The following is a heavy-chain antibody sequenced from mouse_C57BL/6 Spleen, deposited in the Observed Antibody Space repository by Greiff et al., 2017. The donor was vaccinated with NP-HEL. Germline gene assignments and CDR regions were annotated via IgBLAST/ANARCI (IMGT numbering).Heavy chain of an antibody. V-gene: IGHV1-82*01. Sequence: VMLVESGPELVKPGASVKISCKASGYAFSSSWMNWVKQRPGKGLEWIGRIYPGDGDTNYNGKFKGKATLTADKSSSTAYMQLSSLTTEDSAVYFCARSRTAQATLEYWGQGTTLTVSS. D-gene: IGHD3-2*02. CDR3: ARSRTAQATLEY. J-gene: IGHJ2*01. CDR1: GYAFSSSW. CDR2: IYPGDGDT.